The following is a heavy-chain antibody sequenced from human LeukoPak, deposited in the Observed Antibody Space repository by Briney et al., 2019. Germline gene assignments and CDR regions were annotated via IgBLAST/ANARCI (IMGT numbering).Heavy chain of an antibody. CDR3: ARDRHGSGTYNYYGMDV. Sequence: ASVKVSCKASGYTFTTYYMHWVRQAPGQGLEWMGIINPSGGSTTYAQKFQGRVTITRDTSTSTVYMEVSSLRSEDTAVYYCARDRHGSGTYNYYGMDVWGQGTTVTVSS. CDR1: GYTFTTYY. CDR2: INPSGGST. J-gene: IGHJ6*02. D-gene: IGHD3-10*01. V-gene: IGHV1-46*01.